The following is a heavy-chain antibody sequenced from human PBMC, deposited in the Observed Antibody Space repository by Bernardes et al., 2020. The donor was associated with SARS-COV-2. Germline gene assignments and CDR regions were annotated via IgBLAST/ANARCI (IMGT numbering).Heavy chain of an antibody. CDR1: GGSY. Sequence: EALSLPCNVSGGSYWGWIRQPPGKGLECIGFYYGGCTYSNPSLNNLVTISVDTSKSQFSLKLSSVTAADTAIYYCARLKQTGPSGYWFDPWGQGTLVTVSS. CDR2: YYGGCT. D-gene: IGHD1-1*01. CDR3: ARLKQTGPSGYWFDP. J-gene: IGHJ5*02. V-gene: IGHV4-39*01.